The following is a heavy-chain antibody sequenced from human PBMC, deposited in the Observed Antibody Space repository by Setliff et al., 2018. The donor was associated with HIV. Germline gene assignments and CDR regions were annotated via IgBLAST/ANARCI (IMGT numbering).Heavy chain of an antibody. CDR3: AGVPTGTTSAFAY. CDR1: GFTFSSYW. Sequence: GGSLRLSCAASGFTFSSYWMHWVRQAPGKGLVWVSRINNDGGTSYADSVKGRFTIFRDNAQNTLYLQMNSLRGEDTAVYYCAGVPTGTTSAFAYWGRGTLVTVSS. V-gene: IGHV3-74*01. CDR2: INNDGGT. D-gene: IGHD1-7*01. J-gene: IGHJ4*02.